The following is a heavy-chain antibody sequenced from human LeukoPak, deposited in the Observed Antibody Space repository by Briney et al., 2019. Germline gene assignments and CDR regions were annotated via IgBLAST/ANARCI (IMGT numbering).Heavy chain of an antibody. CDR2: VSGSGDAT. J-gene: IGHJ4*02. Sequence: GGSLRLSCAASGFTFSSYAMTWVRQAPGKGLEWVSVVSGSGDATYYAGSVKGRCTISRDNSKNTVYLQMNSLRAEDTAVYYCAKAWGSGGSCYSGLDYWGQGTLVTVSS. CDR1: GFTFSSYA. V-gene: IGHV3-23*01. D-gene: IGHD2-15*01. CDR3: AKAWGSGGSCYSGLDY.